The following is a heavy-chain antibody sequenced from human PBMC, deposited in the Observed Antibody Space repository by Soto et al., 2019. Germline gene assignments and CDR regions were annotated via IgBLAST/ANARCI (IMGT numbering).Heavy chain of an antibody. CDR3: VRGQPHRITIFEVVIRSYDYGMDV. D-gene: IGHD3-3*02. CDR2: MNPNSGNT. J-gene: IGHJ6*02. V-gene: IGHV1-8*01. CDR1: GYTFTSYD. Sequence: ASVKVSCKASGYTFTSYDINWVRQATGQGLEWMGWMNPNSGNTGYAQKFQGRVTMTRNTSISTAYMELSSLRSEDTAVYFCVRGQPHRITIFEVVIRSYDYGMDVWGQGTTVTVSS.